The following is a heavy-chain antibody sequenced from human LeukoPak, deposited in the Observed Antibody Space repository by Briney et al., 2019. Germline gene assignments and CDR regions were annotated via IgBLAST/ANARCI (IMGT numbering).Heavy chain of an antibody. CDR2: IKDDGSEI. CDR3: VRRGNRWGDY. V-gene: IGHV3-7*01. Sequence: GGSLRLPCAASGFTFSDCWMSWVRQTPGKGLEWVANIKDDGSEIYYVDSVKGRFTISRDNAKNSLYLQMNSLRAEDTAVYYCVRRGNRWGDYWGQGTLVTVSS. J-gene: IGHJ4*02. D-gene: IGHD3-10*01. CDR1: GFTFSDCW.